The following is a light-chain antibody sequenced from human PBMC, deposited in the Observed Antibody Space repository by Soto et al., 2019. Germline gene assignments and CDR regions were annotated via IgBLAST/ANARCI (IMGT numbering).Light chain of an antibody. CDR3: CSYSGSPRYV. V-gene: IGLV2-11*01. CDR2: DVS. J-gene: IGLJ1*01. CDR1: SSDVGDYNY. Sequence: QSALTQPRSVSGSPGQSVTISCTGTSSDVGDYNYVSLYQQHPGKAPKVMIYDVSGRPSGVPYRFSGSKSGTTASLTISGLLSESEADYYCCSYSGSPRYVLGTGTKLTVL.